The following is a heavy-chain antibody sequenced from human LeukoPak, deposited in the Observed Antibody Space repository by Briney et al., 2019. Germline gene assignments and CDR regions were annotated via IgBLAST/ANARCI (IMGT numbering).Heavy chain of an antibody. V-gene: IGHV3-64*01. Sequence: PGGSLRLSCAASGFTFSSYAMHWARQAPGKGLEYVSAISSNGGSTYYANSVKGRFTISRDNSKNTLYLQMGSLRAEDMAVYYCARPDLIEGAFDIWGQGTMVTVSS. CDR3: ARPDLIEGAFDI. J-gene: IGHJ3*02. D-gene: IGHD2-21*01. CDR2: ISSNGGST. CDR1: GFTFSSYA.